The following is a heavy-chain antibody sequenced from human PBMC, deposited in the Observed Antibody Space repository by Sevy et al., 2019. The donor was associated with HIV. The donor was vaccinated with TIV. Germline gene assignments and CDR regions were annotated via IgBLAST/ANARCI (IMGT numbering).Heavy chain of an antibody. CDR2: IYPGDSDT. V-gene: IGHV5-51*01. CDR3: ARRSSDGSHFDY. D-gene: IGHD3-10*01. CDR1: GYSFPNYW. Sequence: GESLKISCKGSGYSFPNYWIGWVRQMPGKGLEWMGIIYPGDSDTKYRPSFEGQVTISAEKSFTTAYVQSSGLKAADTAMYFCARRSSDGSHFDYWGQGTLVTVSS. J-gene: IGHJ4*02.